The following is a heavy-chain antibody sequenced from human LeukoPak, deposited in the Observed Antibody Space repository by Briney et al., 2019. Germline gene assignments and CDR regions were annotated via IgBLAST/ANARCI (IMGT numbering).Heavy chain of an antibody. J-gene: IGHJ4*02. Sequence: GGSLRLSCAASGFTFSNAWMSWVRQAPGKGLEWVGRIKSKTDGGTTDYAAPVKGRFTISRDDSKNTLYLQMNSLKTEDTAVYYCTTERVIVVLPAASSQLNFDYWGQGTLVTVSS. V-gene: IGHV3-15*01. D-gene: IGHD2-2*01. CDR2: IKSKTDGGTT. CDR3: TTERVIVVLPAASSQLNFDY. CDR1: GFTFSNAW.